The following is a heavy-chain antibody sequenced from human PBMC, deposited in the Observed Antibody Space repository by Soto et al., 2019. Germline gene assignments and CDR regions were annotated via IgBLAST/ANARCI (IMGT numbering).Heavy chain of an antibody. D-gene: IGHD5-18*01. Sequence: QVQLVQAGAEVKKTGASVKVSCKASGYTFTTYGLSWVRQAPGQGIEWMGWISTAKGDTNYAQKFQVRVTMTTDASTSTAYMELRSLRSDDTAVFDCARAGYTHGASYFDYWGQRTLLTVSS. CDR3: ARAGYTHGASYFDY. CDR1: GYTFTTYG. CDR2: ISTAKGDT. V-gene: IGHV1-18*04. J-gene: IGHJ4*02.